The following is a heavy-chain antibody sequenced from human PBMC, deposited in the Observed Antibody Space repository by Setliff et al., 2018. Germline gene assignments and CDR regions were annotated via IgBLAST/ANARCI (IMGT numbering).Heavy chain of an antibody. V-gene: IGHV1-69*13. Sequence: SVKVSCKASGGTFQNYGLTWVRQAPGQGLEWMGGIIPIFGTTNYAHSFKGRVTFTADDSTSTAHMDLSRLTSEDTAVYYCARVLGVDFQYYYLDIWGKGTTVTVSS. D-gene: IGHD2-21*01. CDR2: IIPIFGTT. CDR1: GGTFQNYG. CDR3: ARVLGVDFQYYYLDI. J-gene: IGHJ6*03.